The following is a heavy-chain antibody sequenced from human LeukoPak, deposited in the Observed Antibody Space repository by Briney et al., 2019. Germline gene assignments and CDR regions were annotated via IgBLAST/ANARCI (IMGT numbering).Heavy chain of an antibody. CDR2: IYHSGST. V-gene: IGHV4-4*02. Sequence: SETLSLTCAVSGGSISSSNWWSWVRQPPGKGLEWIGEIYHSGSTNYNPSLKSRVTISVDTSKNQFSLKLSSVTAAGTAVYYCAIWFGTNWFDPRGQGTLVTVSS. CDR1: GGSISSSNW. CDR3: AIWFGTNWFDP. D-gene: IGHD3-10*01. J-gene: IGHJ5*02.